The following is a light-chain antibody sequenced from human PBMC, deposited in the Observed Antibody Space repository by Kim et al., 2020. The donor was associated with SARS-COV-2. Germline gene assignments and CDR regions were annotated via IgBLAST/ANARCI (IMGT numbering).Light chain of an antibody. CDR2: DTR. J-gene: IGLJ1*01. Sequence: GGTVTLTCGSSTGAVTSGHYPYWFQQKPGQAPRTLIYDTRNKHSWTPARFSGSLLGDKAALTLSGAQPEDEAEYYCLLFYSGTYVFGTGTKVTVL. V-gene: IGLV7-46*01. CDR3: LLFYSGTYV. CDR1: TGAVTSGHY.